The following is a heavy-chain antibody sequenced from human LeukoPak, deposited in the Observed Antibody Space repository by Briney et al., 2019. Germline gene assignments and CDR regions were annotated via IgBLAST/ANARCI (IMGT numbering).Heavy chain of an antibody. J-gene: IGHJ3*02. CDR3: ARSRHLGWNDAFDI. Sequence: ASVKVSCKASGGTFSSYAISWVRQAPGQGLEWMGGIIPIFGTANYAQKFQGRVTITADESTGTAYMELSSLRSEDTAVYYCARSRHLGWNDAFDIWGQGTMVTVSS. CDR2: IIPIFGTA. V-gene: IGHV1-69*13. CDR1: GGTFSSYA. D-gene: IGHD1-1*01.